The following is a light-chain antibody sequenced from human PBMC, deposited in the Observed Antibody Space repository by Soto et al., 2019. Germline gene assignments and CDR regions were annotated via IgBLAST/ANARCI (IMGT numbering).Light chain of an antibody. CDR1: SSNIGSNS. CDR2: SSN. CDR3: AAWDDSLNGVV. Sequence: QSVLTQPPSASGTPGQRVTISCSGSSSNIGSNSVNWYQQPPGTAPKLLMYSSNQRPSGVPDRFSGSKSGTSASLAISGLQSEDEADYYCAAWDDSLNGVVFGGGTKLTVL. J-gene: IGLJ2*01. V-gene: IGLV1-44*01.